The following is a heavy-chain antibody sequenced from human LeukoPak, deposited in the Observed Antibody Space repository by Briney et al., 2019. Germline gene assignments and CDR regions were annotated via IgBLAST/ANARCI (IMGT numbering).Heavy chain of an antibody. CDR3: ARGYFDWLRGVAPIDGPHY. J-gene: IGHJ4*02. Sequence: PGGSLRLSCAASGFTFSSYWMHWVRQAPGKGLVCVSRINSDGSSTSYADSVKGRFTISRDNAKNTLYLQMNSLRAEDTAVYYCARGYFDWLRGVAPIDGPHYWGQRTLVTVPS. D-gene: IGHD3-9*01. CDR1: GFTFSSYW. CDR2: INSDGSST. V-gene: IGHV3-74*01.